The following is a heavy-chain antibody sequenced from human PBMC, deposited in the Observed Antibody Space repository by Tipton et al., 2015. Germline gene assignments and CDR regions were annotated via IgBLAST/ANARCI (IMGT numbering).Heavy chain of an antibody. Sequence: GSLRLSCAASGFAFSNYWMTWVRQAPGKGLEWVANINQDGSENYCVDSVKGRFTISRDNANNSLFLQMNSLRAEDTAVYYCARANIERFQWLIFFDSWGQGALVTVSS. CDR2: INQDGSEN. CDR3: ARANIERFQWLIFFDS. J-gene: IGHJ4*02. CDR1: GFAFSNYW. V-gene: IGHV3-7*01. D-gene: IGHD6-19*01.